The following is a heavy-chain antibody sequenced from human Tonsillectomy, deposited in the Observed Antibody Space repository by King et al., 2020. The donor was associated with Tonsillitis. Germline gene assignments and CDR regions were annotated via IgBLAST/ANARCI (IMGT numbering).Heavy chain of an antibody. V-gene: IGHV3-23*04. CDR1: GFTFSTSA. D-gene: IGHD3-22*01. J-gene: IGHJ4*02. CDR2: ISGSGDSS. Sequence: VQLVESGGDLVQPGGSLRLSCAASGFTFSTSAMSWVRQAPGKGLEWVSAISGSGDSSYYADSVKGRFTITRDISKNTLYLQMNSLRADDTAVYYCARNGYFYHSSGFYYIDYFDSWGQGTLLTVSS. CDR3: ARNGYFYHSSGFYYIDYFDS.